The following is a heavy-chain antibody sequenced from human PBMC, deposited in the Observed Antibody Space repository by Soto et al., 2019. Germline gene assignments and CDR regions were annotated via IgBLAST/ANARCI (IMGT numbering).Heavy chain of an antibody. J-gene: IGHJ6*02. Sequence: EVQLLESGGGLVQPGGSLRLSCAASGFTFSSHVMNWVRQAPGKGLEWVAAISGGGGTTFYGDSVEGPFTMSRDNSKNTLFLQMNSLRAEDTAVYYCARGPRAPPPHDYGMDVWGQGTTVTVSS. V-gene: IGHV3-23*01. CDR1: GFTFSSHV. CDR2: ISGGGGTT. CDR3: ARGPRAPPPHDYGMDV.